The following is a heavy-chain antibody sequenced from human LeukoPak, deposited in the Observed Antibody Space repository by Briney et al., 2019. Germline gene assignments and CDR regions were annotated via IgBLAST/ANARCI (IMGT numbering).Heavy chain of an antibody. V-gene: IGHV3-53*01. CDR2: IYSGGST. Sequence: GGSLRLSCAASGFTFRNYAINWVRQAPGKGLEWVSVIYSGGSTYYADSVKGRFTISRDNSKNTLYLQMNSLRAEDTAVYYCARRITRRGIDYWGQGTLVTVSS. J-gene: IGHJ4*02. CDR3: ARRITRRGIDY. D-gene: IGHD1-20*01. CDR1: GFTFRNYA.